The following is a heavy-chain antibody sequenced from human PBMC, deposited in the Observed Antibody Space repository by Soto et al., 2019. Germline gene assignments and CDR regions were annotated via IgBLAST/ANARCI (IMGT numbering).Heavy chain of an antibody. J-gene: IGHJ6*02. CDR3: AKSAGLGYKYGMDV. CDR2: ISHDGTQK. Sequence: QAQLVESGGGVVRPGRALRLSCAASGFTFNDFGMHWVRQAPGKGLEWVAGISHDGTQKFYADSVKGRLTLSRDNSKNTVFLRVNSVLNENTALYFWAKSAGLGYKYGMDVWGQGTTVIVS. D-gene: IGHD5-18*01. V-gene: IGHV3-30*18. CDR1: GFTFNDFG.